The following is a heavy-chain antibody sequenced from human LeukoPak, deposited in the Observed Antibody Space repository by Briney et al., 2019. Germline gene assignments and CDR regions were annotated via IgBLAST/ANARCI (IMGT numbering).Heavy chain of an antibody. V-gene: IGHV3-23*01. Sequence: GGSLSLSCAASGFTFDDYAMHWVRQAPGKGLECVASISASDGRTYYADSAKGRFTISRDNSKDTLFLQMNSLRADDTAVYYCSKDLWLGTYYDSRTIWGQGTMVTVSS. CDR3: SKDLWLGTYYDSRTI. J-gene: IGHJ3*02. CDR1: GFTFDDYA. CDR2: ISASDGRT. D-gene: IGHD3-22*01.